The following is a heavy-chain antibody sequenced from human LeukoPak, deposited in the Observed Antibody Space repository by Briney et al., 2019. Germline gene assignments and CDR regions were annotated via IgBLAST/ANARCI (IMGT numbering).Heavy chain of an antibody. J-gene: IGHJ5*02. CDR1: GGTFSSYA. D-gene: IGHD2-2*01. CDR2: IIPIFGTA. CDR3: ARPSPYCSSTRCYDGNWFDP. V-gene: IGHV1-69*13. Sequence: ASVKVSCKASGGTFSSYAISWVRQAPGRGLEWMGGIIPIFGTANYAQKFQGRVTITADESTSTAYMEPSSLKSEDTAVYYCARPSPYCSSTRCYDGNWFDPWGQGTLVTVSS.